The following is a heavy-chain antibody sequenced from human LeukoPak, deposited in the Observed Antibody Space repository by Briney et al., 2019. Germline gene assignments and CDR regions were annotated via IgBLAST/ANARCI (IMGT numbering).Heavy chain of an antibody. D-gene: IGHD3-3*01. J-gene: IGHJ3*02. CDR1: GGSISGYY. Sequence: WGTLTLTCTVSGGSISGYYWSWIRQPPGKGLEWIGYIYYSGSTNYNPSLKSRVTISVDTSKNQFSLKLSSVTAADTAVYYCARGSLYYDFWSGYQDAFDIWGQGTMVTVSS. V-gene: IGHV4-59*01. CDR2: IYYSGST. CDR3: ARGSLYYDFWSGYQDAFDI.